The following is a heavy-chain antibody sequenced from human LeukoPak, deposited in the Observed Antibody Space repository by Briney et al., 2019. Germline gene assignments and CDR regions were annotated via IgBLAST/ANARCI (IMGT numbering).Heavy chain of an antibody. CDR2: IFSTGST. J-gene: IGHJ4*02. CDR1: GGSISSYY. V-gene: IGHV4-59*01. D-gene: IGHD3-22*01. Sequence: SETLSLTCTVSGGSISSYYWSWIRQPPGKGLEWIGYIFSTGSTNYNPSLKSRVTISVVTSKNQFSLKLTSVTAADTAVYYCARINSGHYSLDSWGQGTLVTVSS. CDR3: ARINSGHYSLDS.